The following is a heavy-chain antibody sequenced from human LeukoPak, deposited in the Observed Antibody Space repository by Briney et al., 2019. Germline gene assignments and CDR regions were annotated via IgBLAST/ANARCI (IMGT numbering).Heavy chain of an antibody. D-gene: IGHD3-10*01. V-gene: IGHV3-49*03. CDR3: SRDLWDRVVGSPDF. CDR2: IRGKAYRRTA. J-gene: IGHJ4*02. Sequence: PGGSLRLSCTASGFTFGDYFMSWFRQAPGKGLEGVGLIRGKAYRRTAEYAASVICRFTISSHDSKSIAYLQINSLKTEDTAVYYCSRDLWDRVVGSPDFWGQGTLVTVSS. CDR1: GFTFGDYF.